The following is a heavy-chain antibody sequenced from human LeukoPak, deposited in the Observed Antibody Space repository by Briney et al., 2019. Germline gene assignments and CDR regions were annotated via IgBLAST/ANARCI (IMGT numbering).Heavy chain of an antibody. D-gene: IGHD6-19*01. V-gene: IGHV4-34*01. CDR2: INHSGST. J-gene: IGHJ4*02. Sequence: SETLSLTCAVYGGSFSGYYWSWIRQPPGKGLEWIGEINHSGSTNYNPSLKSRVTISVDTSKNQFSLKLSSVTAADTAVYYCAGRTGYSSGWYTYWGQGTLVTVSS. CDR3: AGRTGYSSGWYTY. CDR1: GGSFSGYY.